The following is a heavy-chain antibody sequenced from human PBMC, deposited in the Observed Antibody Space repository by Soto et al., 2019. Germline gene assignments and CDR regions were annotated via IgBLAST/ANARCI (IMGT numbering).Heavy chain of an antibody. CDR2: IKSKTDGGTT. D-gene: IGHD3-22*01. J-gene: IGHJ4*02. Sequence: EVQLVESGGGLVKPGGSLRLSCAASGFTFSNAWMNWVRQAPGKGLEWVGRIKSKTDGGTTDYAAPVKGRFTISRDDSKNTLYLQMNSLKTEDTAVYYCTTASPYYYDSSDRKGGKGYFDYWGQGTLVTVSS. CDR1: GFTFSNAW. V-gene: IGHV3-15*07. CDR3: TTASPYYYDSSDRKGGKGYFDY.